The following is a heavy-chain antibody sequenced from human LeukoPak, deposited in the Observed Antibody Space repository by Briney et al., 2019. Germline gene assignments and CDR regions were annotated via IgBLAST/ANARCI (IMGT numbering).Heavy chain of an antibody. Sequence: PSETLSLTCTVSGGSISSYYWSWIRQPPGKGLEWIGYIYYSGSTNYNPTLKSRVTISVDTSKNQFSLKLSSVTAADTAVYYCARVSIAAAGTGVDYWGQGTLVTVSS. CDR1: GGSISSYY. V-gene: IGHV4-59*01. J-gene: IGHJ4*02. CDR3: ARVSIAAAGTGVDY. D-gene: IGHD6-13*01. CDR2: IYYSGST.